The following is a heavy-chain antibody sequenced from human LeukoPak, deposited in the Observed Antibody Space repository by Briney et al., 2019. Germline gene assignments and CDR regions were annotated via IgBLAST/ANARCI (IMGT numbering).Heavy chain of an antibody. D-gene: IGHD6-13*01. V-gene: IGHV4-30-2*02. CDR3: ARGDSAWYV. CDR2: IYHSGST. J-gene: IGHJ4*02. Sequence: SETLSLTCAVSGDSISSGGYSWSWIRQPPGKGLEWIGCIYHSGSTYYSPSLKSRVTISLDTSKNQFSLKLGSVTAADTAVYYCARGDSAWYVWGQGTLVTVSS. CDR1: GDSISSGGYS.